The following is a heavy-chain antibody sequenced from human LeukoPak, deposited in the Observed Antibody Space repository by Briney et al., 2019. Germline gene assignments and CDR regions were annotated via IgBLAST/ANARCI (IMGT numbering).Heavy chain of an antibody. Sequence: PSETLSLTCTVSGGSLNNNDLYWGWIRQPPGKGLEWIGSISYSGRTDYNPSLQSRVTVSVDASKNQFSLELRSVTAADTALYFCARGLKAAVAGRGCIDSWGQGTVVTVSS. CDR3: ARGLKAAVAGRGCIDS. CDR2: ISYSGRT. J-gene: IGHJ4*02. D-gene: IGHD2-15*01. CDR1: GGSLNNNDLY. V-gene: IGHV4-39*07.